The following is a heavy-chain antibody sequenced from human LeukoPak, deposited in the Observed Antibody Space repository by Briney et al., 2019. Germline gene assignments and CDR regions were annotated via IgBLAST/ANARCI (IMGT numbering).Heavy chain of an antibody. V-gene: IGHV3-15*01. CDR2: IKSKTDGGTT. CDR1: GFTFDNAW. CDR3: ITGGSGSEKKYFQH. D-gene: IGHD3-10*01. J-gene: IGHJ1*01. Sequence: TGGSLRLSCAASGFTFDNAWMNWVRQAPGKGLEWVGRIKSKTDGGTTDYAAPVKGRFTISRDDSKNTLYLQMNSLETEDTAVYYCITGGSGSEKKYFQHWGQGTLVTVSS.